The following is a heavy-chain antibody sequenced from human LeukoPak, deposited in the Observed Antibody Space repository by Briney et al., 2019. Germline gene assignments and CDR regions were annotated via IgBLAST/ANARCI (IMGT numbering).Heavy chain of an antibody. CDR3: ARLTTMIVVVPGYFDY. V-gene: IGHV5-51*01. CDR1: AYGFTSYW. J-gene: IGHJ4*02. Sequence: GESLKISCKGSAYGFTSYWIGWVRQLPGKGLEWMGIIYPGDSDTRYSPSFQGQVTISADKSISTAYLQWSSLKASDTAMYYCARLTTMIVVVPGYFDYWGQGTLVTVSS. CDR2: IYPGDSDT. D-gene: IGHD3-22*01.